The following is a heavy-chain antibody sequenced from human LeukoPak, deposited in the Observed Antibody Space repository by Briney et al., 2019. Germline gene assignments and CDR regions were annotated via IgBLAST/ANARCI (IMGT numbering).Heavy chain of an antibody. CDR2: TSSSGSTI. V-gene: IGHV3-48*03. CDR1: GFTFSSYE. Sequence: GGSLRLSCAASGFTFSSYEMNWVRQAPGKGLEWVSYTSSSGSTIYYADSVKGRFTISRDNAKNSLYLQMNSLRAEDTAVYYCARWDYGDYGHDAFDIWGQGTMVTVSS. D-gene: IGHD4-17*01. J-gene: IGHJ3*02. CDR3: ARWDYGDYGHDAFDI.